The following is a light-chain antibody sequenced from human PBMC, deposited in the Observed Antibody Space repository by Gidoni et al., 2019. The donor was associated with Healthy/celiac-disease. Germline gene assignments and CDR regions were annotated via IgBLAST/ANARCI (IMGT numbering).Light chain of an antibody. CDR3: QSADSSGTYVV. Sequence: HELPSPPPVSASPGQTARITCSGDALPKQYAYWYQQKPGQAPVLVIYKDSERPSGIPERFSGSSSGTTVTLTISGVQAEDEADYYCQSADSSGTYVVFGGGTKLTVL. CDR2: KDS. V-gene: IGLV3-25*03. CDR1: ALPKQY. J-gene: IGLJ2*01.